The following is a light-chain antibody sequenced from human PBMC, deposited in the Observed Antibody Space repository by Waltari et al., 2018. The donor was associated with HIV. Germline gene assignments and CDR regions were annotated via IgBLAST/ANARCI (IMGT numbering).Light chain of an antibody. J-gene: IGLJ3*02. CDR2: SND. CDR3: ATWDDSLNGWV. V-gene: IGLV1-44*01. CDR1: SSNIGSNT. Sequence: QSVLTQPPSASGTPGQRVTISCSGSSSNIGSNTVSWYQQVPGTAPKVFIYSNDDRPSVVPDRFSGSKSGTSASLAISGLQSEDEADYYCATWDDSLNGWVFGGGTKVTVL.